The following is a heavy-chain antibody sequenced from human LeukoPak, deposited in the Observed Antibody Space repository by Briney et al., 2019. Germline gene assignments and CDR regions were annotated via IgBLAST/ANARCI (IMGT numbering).Heavy chain of an antibody. CDR2: INPNSGGT. CDR1: GYAFTGYY. Sequence: ASVKVSCKASGYAFTGYYMHWVRQAPGQGLEWLGWINPNSGGTNYAQKFQGRVTMTRDTSISTAYMELSRLRSDDTAVYYCARPYSSGWYSNRGNWFDPWGQGTLVTVSS. V-gene: IGHV1-2*02. D-gene: IGHD6-19*01. CDR3: ARPYSSGWYSNRGNWFDP. J-gene: IGHJ5*02.